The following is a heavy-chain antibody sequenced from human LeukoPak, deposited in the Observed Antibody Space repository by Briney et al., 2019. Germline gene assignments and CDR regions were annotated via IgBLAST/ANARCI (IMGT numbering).Heavy chain of an antibody. D-gene: IGHD6-19*01. V-gene: IGHV3-23*01. J-gene: IGHJ3*02. CDR3: ARAVAGNSDAFDI. CDR1: GFTFSSYA. CDR2: ISDSGDTP. Sequence: GGSLRLSCTASGFTFSSYAMSWVRQAPGKGLKWVSSISDSGDTPYYADSVKGLFTISRDNSKNTLYLQMSSLRAEDTAVYYCARAVAGNSDAFDIWGQGTMVTVSS.